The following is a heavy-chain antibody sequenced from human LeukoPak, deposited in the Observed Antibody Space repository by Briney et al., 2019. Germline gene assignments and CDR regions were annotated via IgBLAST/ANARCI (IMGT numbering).Heavy chain of an antibody. CDR3: AKDMYYYDSSGYESSDY. CDR2: IRYDGSNK. D-gene: IGHD3-22*01. J-gene: IGHJ4*02. Sequence: GGSLRLSCAASGFTFSSYGMHWVCQAPGKGLEWVAFIRYDGSNKYYADSVKGRFTISRDNSKNTLYLQMNSLRAEDTAVYYCAKDMYYYDSSGYESSDYWGQGTLVTVSS. CDR1: GFTFSSYG. V-gene: IGHV3-30*02.